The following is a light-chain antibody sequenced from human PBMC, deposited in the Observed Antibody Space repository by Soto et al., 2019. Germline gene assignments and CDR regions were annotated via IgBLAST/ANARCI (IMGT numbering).Light chain of an antibody. CDR3: CSYTSSRTYV. V-gene: IGLV2-14*01. J-gene: IGLJ1*01. CDR2: EVT. CDR1: SSDVGAYIY. Sequence: QSVLTQPASVSGSPGQSITISCTGTSSDVGAYIYVSWYQHHPGKAPKVMIYEVTNRPSGVSDRFSGSKSGNTASLTISGLQAEHEADYYCCSYTSSRTYVFGTGTKVPVL.